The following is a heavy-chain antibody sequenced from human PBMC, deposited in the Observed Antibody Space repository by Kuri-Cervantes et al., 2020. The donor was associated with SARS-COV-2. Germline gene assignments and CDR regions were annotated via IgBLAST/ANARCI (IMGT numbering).Heavy chain of an antibody. J-gene: IGHJ3*02. CDR3: ERHTAVGATKGDAFDI. Sequence: SETLSLTCTVSGGSISSSTYYWGWIRQPPGKGLEWIGSIYYSGSTYYNPSLKSRVTISVDTPKNQFSLKLSSVTAADTAVYYCERHTAVGATKGDAFDIWGQGTMVTVSS. D-gene: IGHD1-26*01. V-gene: IGHV4-39*01. CDR2: IYYSGST. CDR1: GGSISSSTYY.